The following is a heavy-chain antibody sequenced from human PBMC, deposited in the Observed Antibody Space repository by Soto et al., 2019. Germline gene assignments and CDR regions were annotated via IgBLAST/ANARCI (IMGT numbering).Heavy chain of an antibody. CDR3: AMTPHCGRDCSASGYSFFDI. V-gene: IGHV3-23*01. Sequence: EVQLLESGGGLVQPGGSLRLSCAASGTSISNYAMSWVRQAPGKGLEWVAGISGGGRRTYYADSVRGRFTISRDNSNKTPYLHMNTLRSEDTAVYYSAMTPHCGRDCSASGYSFFDIWGRGNLVTVPP. CDR2: ISGGGRRT. CDR1: GTSISNYA. J-gene: IGHJ2*01. D-gene: IGHD2-21*02.